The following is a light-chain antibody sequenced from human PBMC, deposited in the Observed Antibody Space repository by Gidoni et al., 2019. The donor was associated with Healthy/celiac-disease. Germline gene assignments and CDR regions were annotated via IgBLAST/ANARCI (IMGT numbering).Light chain of an antibody. CDR1: QSVSSSY. V-gene: IGKV3-20*01. CDR3: QQYGSSLLT. Sequence: EIVLTQSPGNLSLSPGERATLSCRASQSVSSSYLAWSQQKPGQAPRLLIYGATSRATGNPDRVSGRGSGTNFTLTISRLEPEDFAVYYCQQYGSSLLTFGGGTKVEIK. J-gene: IGKJ4*01. CDR2: GAT.